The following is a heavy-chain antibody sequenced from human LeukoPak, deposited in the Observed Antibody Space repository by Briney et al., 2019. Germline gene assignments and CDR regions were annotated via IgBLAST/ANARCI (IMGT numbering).Heavy chain of an antibody. J-gene: IGHJ4*02. CDR2: INSDGSST. CDR1: GITFSSYW. V-gene: IGHV3-74*01. CDR3: AREGGDFTPYFDY. D-gene: IGHD4-17*01. Sequence: HPGGSLRLSCAASGITFSSYWMHWVRQAPGKGLVWVSRINSDGSSTSFADSVKGRFTISRDNAKNTLYLQMNSLRAEDTAVYYCAREGGDFTPYFDYWGQGTLVTVSS.